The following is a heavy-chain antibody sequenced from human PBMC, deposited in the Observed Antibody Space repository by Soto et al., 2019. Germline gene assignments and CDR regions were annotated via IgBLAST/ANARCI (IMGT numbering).Heavy chain of an antibody. D-gene: IGHD2-21*01. Sequence: QVRLVESGGGAVQPGRSLKLSCTASGFTFRNYGMHWVRQAPGKGLEWVAFIWSDGSRKDYAESVRGRFTISRDDSSTRLDLQIDSQGVEDADVYYCVRGDSCAWNLDYWCQGTLVTVTS. J-gene: IGHJ4*02. CDR1: GFTFRNYG. V-gene: IGHV3-33*01. CDR2: IWSDGSRK. CDR3: VRGDSCAWNLDY.